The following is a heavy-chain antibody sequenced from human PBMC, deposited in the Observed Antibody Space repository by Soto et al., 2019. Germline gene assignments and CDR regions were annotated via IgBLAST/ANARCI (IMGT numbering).Heavy chain of an antibody. Sequence: SVKVSCKASGGTFSGYAINWVRQAPGQGXEWMGGIIPLLGITDYGQKFQGRITIAADESTGTAYMDLRGLRSEDTAVYYCAGDPRSITGTTSSEDFQHWGQGTPVTVSS. V-gene: IGHV1-69*13. CDR3: AGDPRSITGTTSSEDFQH. CDR2: IIPLLGIT. D-gene: IGHD1-20*01. J-gene: IGHJ1*01. CDR1: GGTFSGYA.